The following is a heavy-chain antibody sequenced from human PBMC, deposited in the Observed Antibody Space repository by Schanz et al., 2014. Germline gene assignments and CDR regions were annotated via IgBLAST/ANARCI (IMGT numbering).Heavy chain of an antibody. D-gene: IGHD6-19*01. CDR1: GYTFTDYG. V-gene: IGHV1-18*01. CDR2: ISTSNGNT. CDR3: ARLSVAGRPHVNYWYFDL. Sequence: QVQLVQSGAEVKKPGASVKVSCKASGYTFTDYGVIWVRQAPGQGLEWMGWISTSNGNTNYIQKLQGRVTMTRDTSISTAYMEVSRLKSDDTAVYYCARLSVAGRPHVNYWYFDLWGRGTLVTVSS. J-gene: IGHJ2*01.